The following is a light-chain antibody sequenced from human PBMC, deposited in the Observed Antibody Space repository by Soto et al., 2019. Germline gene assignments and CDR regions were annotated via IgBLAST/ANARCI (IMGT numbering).Light chain of an antibody. CDR2: GAS. CDR1: QSVSSSY. J-gene: IGKJ1*01. Sequence: EIVLTQSPDTLSLSPGERATLSCRSSQSVSSSYLAWYQQKPGQAPRLLIYGASNRATGIPDRFSGSGSGTDFTLTISKLEPEDFAVYHCQQYGGSPRTFGQGTKVDIK. V-gene: IGKV3-20*01. CDR3: QQYGGSPRT.